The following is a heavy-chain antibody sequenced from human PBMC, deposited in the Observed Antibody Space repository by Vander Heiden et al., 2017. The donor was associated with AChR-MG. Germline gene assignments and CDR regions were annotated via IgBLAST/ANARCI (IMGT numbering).Heavy chain of an antibody. Sequence: EMQLVESGGGLVKPGGSLRLSCAASGFTFRSQTMNWVRQAPAKGLEWVSSITSSSTYIYYADSVKGRFTISRDDAKNSLFLQMNSLRAEDTAVYYCASRGLSGSYYYYGMDVWGQGTTVTVSS. CDR3: ASRGLSGSYYYYGMDV. J-gene: IGHJ6*02. CDR2: ITSSSTYI. CDR1: GFTFRSQT. D-gene: IGHD1-26*01. V-gene: IGHV3-21*06.